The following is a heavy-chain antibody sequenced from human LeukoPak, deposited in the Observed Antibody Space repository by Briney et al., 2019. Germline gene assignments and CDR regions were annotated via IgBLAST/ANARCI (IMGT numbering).Heavy chain of an antibody. CDR3: ARVGSAVTEIQIYYYYMDV. CDR1: GGSISSGSYY. V-gene: IGHV4-61*01. D-gene: IGHD2-15*01. CDR2: IYYSGST. Sequence: PSQTLSLTCTVSGGSISSGSYYWSWIRQPPGKGLEWIGYIYYSGSTNYNPSLKSRVTISVDTSKNQFSLKLSSVTAADTAVYYCARVGSAVTEIQIYYYYMDVWGKGTTVTISS. J-gene: IGHJ6*03.